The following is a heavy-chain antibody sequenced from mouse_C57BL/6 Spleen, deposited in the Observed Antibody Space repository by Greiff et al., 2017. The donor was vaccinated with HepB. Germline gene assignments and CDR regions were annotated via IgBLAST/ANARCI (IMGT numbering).Heavy chain of an antibody. CDR2: ISSGGSYT. CDR3: ARHNGLRKLHYYAMDY. V-gene: IGHV5-6*01. Sequence: EVQLVESGGDLVKPGGSLKLSCAASGFTFSSYGMSWVRQTPDKRLEWVATISSGGSYTYYPDSVKGRFTISRDNAKNTLYLQMSSLKSEDTAMYYCARHNGLRKLHYYAMDYWGQGTSVTVSS. CDR1: GFTFSSYG. J-gene: IGHJ4*01. D-gene: IGHD1-1*01.